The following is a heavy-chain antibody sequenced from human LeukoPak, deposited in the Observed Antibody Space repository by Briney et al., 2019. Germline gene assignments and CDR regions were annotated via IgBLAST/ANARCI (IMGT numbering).Heavy chain of an antibody. V-gene: IGHV3-30*02. J-gene: IGHJ4*02. CDR3: AKATGRDSSGYSIDY. CDR2: IRYDGSNK. D-gene: IGHD3-22*01. Sequence: GGSLRLSCAASGFTFSSYGMHWVRQSPGKGLEWVAFIRYDGSNKYYADSVKGRFTISRDNSKNTLYLQMNSLRAEDTAVYYCAKATGRDSSGYSIDYWGQGTLVSVS. CDR1: GFTFSSYG.